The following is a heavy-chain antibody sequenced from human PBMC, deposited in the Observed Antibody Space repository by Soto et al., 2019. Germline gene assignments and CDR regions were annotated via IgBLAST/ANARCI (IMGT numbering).Heavy chain of an antibody. V-gene: IGHV4-30-4*01. D-gene: IGHD1-26*01. CDR2: AYYSGTT. CDR1: GGSIRNGDYY. CDR3: VTVNLVGAAYYFDY. J-gene: IGHJ4*02. Sequence: LSLTCTVSGGSIRNGDYYWGWIRQPPGKGLECIGYAYYSGTTYSHPSLKSRVSISVDTSENQFSLRLTSVTAADTAVYYCVTVNLVGAAYYFDYWGPGTLVTVSS.